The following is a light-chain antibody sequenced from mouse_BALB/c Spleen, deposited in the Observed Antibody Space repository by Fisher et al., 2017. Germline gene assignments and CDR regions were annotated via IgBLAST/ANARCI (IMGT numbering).Light chain of an antibody. Sequence: IVMTQSPAIMSASPGEKVTMTCSASSSVSYMYWYQQKPGSSPRLLIYDTSNLASGVPVRFSGSGSGTSYFLTISRMEAEDAATYYCQQRSSYPFTFGSGTKLEIK. CDR3: QQRSSYPFT. J-gene: IGKJ4*01. V-gene: IGKV4-55*01. CDR2: DTS. CDR1: SSVSY.